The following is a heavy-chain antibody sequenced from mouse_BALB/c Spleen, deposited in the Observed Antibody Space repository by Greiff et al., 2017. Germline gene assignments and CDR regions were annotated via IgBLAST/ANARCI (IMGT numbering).Heavy chain of an antibody. V-gene: IGHV1-7*01. J-gene: IGHJ4*01. CDR3: ARLLRYDYAMDY. D-gene: IGHD1-1*01. CDR2: INPSTGYT. CDR1: GYTFTSYW. Sequence: VQLQQSGAELAKPGASVKMSCKASGYTFTSYWMHWVKQRPGQGLEWIGYINPSTGYTEYNQKFKDKATLTADKSSSTAYMQLSSLTSEDSAVYYCARLLRYDYAMDYWGQGTSVTVSS.